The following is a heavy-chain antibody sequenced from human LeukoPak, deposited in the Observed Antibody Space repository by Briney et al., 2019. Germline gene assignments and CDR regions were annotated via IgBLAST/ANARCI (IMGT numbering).Heavy chain of an antibody. CDR1: GGTFSSYS. D-gene: IGHD3-10*01. V-gene: IGHV1-69*13. CDR2: IIPIFGTA. Sequence: SVKVSCKASGGTFSSYSISWVGQAPGQGLEWMGGIIPIFGTANYAQKFQGRVTITADESTSTAYMELSSLRSEDTAVYYCAREDGGPFDYWGQGTLVTVSS. CDR3: AREDGGPFDY. J-gene: IGHJ4*02.